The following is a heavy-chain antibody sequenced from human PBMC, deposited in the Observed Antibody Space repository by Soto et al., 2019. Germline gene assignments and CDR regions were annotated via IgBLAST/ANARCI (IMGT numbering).Heavy chain of an antibody. D-gene: IGHD3-10*02. CDR1: GGSLGSYY. CDR3: ARGAMFWFDP. Sequence: QVQLQESGPGLVKPSETLSLTCSVAGGSLGSYYWGWIRQSPGKGLEWIAHIYDSGTTIYNPSLKSRATISVDTSKNQFSLNLTSVTAADTAVYYCARGAMFWFDPWGQGTLVSVSS. CDR2: IYDSGTT. V-gene: IGHV4-59*01. J-gene: IGHJ5*02.